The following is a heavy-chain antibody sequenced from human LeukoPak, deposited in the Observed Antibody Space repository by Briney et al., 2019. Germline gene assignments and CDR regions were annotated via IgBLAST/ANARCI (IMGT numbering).Heavy chain of an antibody. CDR1: GGSVSSGGYY. CDR2: IYYSGGT. J-gene: IGHJ6*02. V-gene: IGHV4-31*03. Sequence: SETLSLTCTVSGGSVSSGGYYWSWIRQHPGKGLEWIGYIYYSGGTYYNPSLKSRVTISVDTSKNQFSLKLSSVTAADTAVYYCARGDHLGRLGNYYYGMDVWGQGTTVTVSS. CDR3: ARGDHLGRLGNYYYGMDV. D-gene: IGHD3/OR15-3a*01.